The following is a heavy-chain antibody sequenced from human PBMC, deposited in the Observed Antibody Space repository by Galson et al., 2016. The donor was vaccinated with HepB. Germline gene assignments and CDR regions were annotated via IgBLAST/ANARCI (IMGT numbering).Heavy chain of an antibody. J-gene: IGHJ6*02. CDR2: ISGSGGST. CDR1: RFTFSSYA. Sequence: SLRLSCAAPRFTFSSYAMSWVRQAPGKGLEWVSVISGSGGSTYYADSVKGRFTISRDNSKNTLYLQMNSLRAEDTAVYYCAKEGTIFGVVPYGMDVWGQGTEVIVSS. V-gene: IGHV3-23*01. D-gene: IGHD3-3*01. CDR3: AKEGTIFGVVPYGMDV.